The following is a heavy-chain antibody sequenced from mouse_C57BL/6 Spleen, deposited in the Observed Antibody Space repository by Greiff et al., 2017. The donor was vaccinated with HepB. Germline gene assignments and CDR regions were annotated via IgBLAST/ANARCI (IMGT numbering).Heavy chain of an antibody. Sequence: QVQLQQSGAELVRPGASVTLSCKASGYTFTDYEMHWVKQTPVHGLAWIGAIDPETGGTAYNQKFKGKAILTADKSSSTAYMELRSLTSEDSAVYYCTRFYPWYFDVWGTGTTVTVSS. V-gene: IGHV1-15*01. CDR2: IDPETGGT. CDR3: TRFYPWYFDV. J-gene: IGHJ1*03. CDR1: GYTFTDYE.